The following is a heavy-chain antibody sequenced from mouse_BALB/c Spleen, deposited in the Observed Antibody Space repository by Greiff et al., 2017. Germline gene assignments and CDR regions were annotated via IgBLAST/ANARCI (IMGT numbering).Heavy chain of an antibody. J-gene: IGHJ4*01. CDR1: GYTFTSYW. D-gene: IGHD2-4*01. CDR2: INPSTGYT. V-gene: IGHV1-7*01. Sequence: QVQLKESGAELAKPGASVKMSCKASGYTFTSYWMHWVKQRPGQGLEWIGYINPSTGYTEYNQKFKDKATLTADKSSSTAYMQLSSLTSEDSAVYYCARGYYYDYDDYYAMDYWGQGTSVTVSS. CDR3: ARGYYYDYDDYYAMDY.